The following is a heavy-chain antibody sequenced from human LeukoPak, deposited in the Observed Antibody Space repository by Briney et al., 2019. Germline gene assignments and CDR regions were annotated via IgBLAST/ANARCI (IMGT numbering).Heavy chain of an antibody. J-gene: IGHJ2*01. D-gene: IGHD5-18*01. CDR1: GGSVTSNTYF. Sequence: PSETLSLTCTVSGGSVTSNTYFWGWIRQPPGKGLEWIGGIYYSGSTYYNPSLESRVAISVDTSKNRFSLRSSSVTAADTAVYYCARRGYNYGYGYFDLWGRGTLVTVSS. CDR2: IYYSGST. CDR3: ARRGYNYGYGYFDL. V-gene: IGHV4-39*01.